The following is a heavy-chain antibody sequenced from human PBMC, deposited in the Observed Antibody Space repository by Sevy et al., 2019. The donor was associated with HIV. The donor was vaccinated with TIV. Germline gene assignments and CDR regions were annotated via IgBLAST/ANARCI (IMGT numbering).Heavy chain of an antibody. D-gene: IGHD3-22*01. V-gene: IGHV3-7*01. CDR2: IKQDGSDK. Sequence: GGSLRLSCAASGFTFNIYWMGWVRQAPGKGLEWVANIKQDGSDKYYVGSVKGRFTISRDNAKRSQYLQMTNLRAEDTVVYYCARGSTYYYDTSGYSAWGQGTLVTVSS. J-gene: IGHJ5*02. CDR1: GFTFNIYW. CDR3: ARGSTYYYDTSGYSA.